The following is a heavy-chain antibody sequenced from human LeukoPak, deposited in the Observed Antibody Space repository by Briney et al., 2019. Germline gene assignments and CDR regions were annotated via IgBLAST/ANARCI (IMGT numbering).Heavy chain of an antibody. D-gene: IGHD3-16*01. V-gene: IGHV3-7*01. Sequence: GGSLRPSCAASGFRFGSDWMSWVRQAPGKGLGWVANINPEGSEKDYVDSVKGRFTISRDNDKNSLYLRLNSLRADDTAVYYCVRYYDPPVGDAFDIWGQGTLVTVSS. CDR3: VRYYDPPVGDAFDI. CDR1: GFRFGSDW. CDR2: INPEGSEK. J-gene: IGHJ3*02.